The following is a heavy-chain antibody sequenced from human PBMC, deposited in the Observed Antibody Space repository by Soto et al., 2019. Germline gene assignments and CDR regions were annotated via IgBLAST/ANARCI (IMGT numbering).Heavy chain of an antibody. D-gene: IGHD3-10*01. V-gene: IGHV3-7*03. CDR2: IKEDGSEK. CDR3: ARVRPGNYRDY. J-gene: IGHJ4*02. CDR1: GFTFSVFW. Sequence: VGAVRLSCAASGFTFSVFWMGWVRQAPGKGLEWVAKIKEDGSEKYYVDSVKGRFIISRDNARNSVYLQMNSLRAEDTAVYYCARVRPGNYRDYWGQGTLVTVSS.